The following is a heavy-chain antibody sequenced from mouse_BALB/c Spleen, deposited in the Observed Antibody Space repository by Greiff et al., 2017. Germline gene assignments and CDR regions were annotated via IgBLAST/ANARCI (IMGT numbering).Heavy chain of an antibody. CDR3: AREGGLLRLRGAMDY. CDR2: ISSGGST. V-gene: IGHV5-6-5*01. D-gene: IGHD1-2*01. J-gene: IGHJ4*01. Sequence: EVKLMESGGGLVKPGGSLKLSCAASGFTFSSYAMSWVRQTPEKRLEWVASISSGGSTYYPDSVKGRFTISRDNARNILYLQMSSLRSEDTAMYYCAREGGLLRLRGAMDYWGQGTSVTVSS. CDR1: GFTFSSYA.